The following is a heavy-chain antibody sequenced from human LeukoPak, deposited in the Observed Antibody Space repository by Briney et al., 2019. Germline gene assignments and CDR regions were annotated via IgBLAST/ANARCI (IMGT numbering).Heavy chain of an antibody. Sequence: GGSLRPSCAASGFTVSSNYMSWVRQAPGKGLEWVSVIYSGGSTYYADSVKGRFTISRDNSKNTLYLQMNSLRAEDTAVYYCARAPLYSSGWYDAFDIWGQGTMVTVSS. CDR3: ARAPLYSSGWYDAFDI. D-gene: IGHD6-19*01. J-gene: IGHJ3*02. CDR1: GFTVSSNY. V-gene: IGHV3-53*01. CDR2: IYSGGST.